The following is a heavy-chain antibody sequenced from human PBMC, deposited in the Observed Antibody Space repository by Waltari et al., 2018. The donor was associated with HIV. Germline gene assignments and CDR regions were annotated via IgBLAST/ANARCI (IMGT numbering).Heavy chain of an antibody. D-gene: IGHD3-3*01. CDR3: TRESGPYYDFWSGYVNYYGMDV. J-gene: IGHJ6*02. CDR2: IRSKAYGGTT. CDR1: GFTFGDYA. V-gene: IGHV3-49*03. Sequence: EVQLVESGGGLVQPGRSLRLSCTASGFTFGDYAMSWFRQAPGQGLEWVGLIRSKAYGGTTEYAASVKGRFTISRDDSKSIAYLQMNSLKTEDTAVYYCTRESGPYYDFWSGYVNYYGMDVWGQGTTVTVSS.